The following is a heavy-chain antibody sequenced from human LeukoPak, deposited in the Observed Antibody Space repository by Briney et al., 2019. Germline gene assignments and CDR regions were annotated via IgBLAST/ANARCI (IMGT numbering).Heavy chain of an antibody. D-gene: IGHD6-19*01. V-gene: IGHV4-4*07. CDR3: ARAAVDMDV. CDR2: VYINGNS. CDR1: GGSISGYY. J-gene: IGHJ6*03. Sequence: SETLSLNCTVSGGSISGYYWSWIRQPDGKGLEWIGRVYINGNSDYNPSLKSRATMSIDTSTNQVYLRMNSVTAADTAVYYCARAAVDMDVWGKGTAVTVSS.